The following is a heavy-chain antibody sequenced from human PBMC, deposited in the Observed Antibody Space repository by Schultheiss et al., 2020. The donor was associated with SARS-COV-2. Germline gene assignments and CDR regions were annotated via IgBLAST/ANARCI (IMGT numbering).Heavy chain of an antibody. D-gene: IGHD6-19*01. CDR1: GFTFSSSW. CDR3: SKAEDSSGWYFKLGWYFDL. V-gene: IGHV4-39*07. J-gene: IGHJ2*01. CDR2: MYYIGST. Sequence: GSLRLSCAAFGFTFSSSWMHWVRQAPGKGLEWIGSMYYIGSTYYNTSLKSRVTILVVPSKNEFSLKVNSVTAADTAVYYCSKAEDSSGWYFKLGWYFDLWGRGTLVTVSS.